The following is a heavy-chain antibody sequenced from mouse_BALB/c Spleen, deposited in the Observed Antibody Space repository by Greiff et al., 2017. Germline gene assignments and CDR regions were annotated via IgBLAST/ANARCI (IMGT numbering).Heavy chain of an antibody. V-gene: IGHV6-6*02. J-gene: IGHJ1*01. CDR3: TRRGYGNFHWYFDV. D-gene: IGHD2-10*02. CDR2: IRLKSNNYAT. CDR1: GFTFSNYW. Sequence: EVKLEESGGGLVQPGGSMKLSCVASGFTFSNYWMNWVRQSPEKGLEWVAEIRLKSNNYATHYAESVKGRFTISRDDSKSSVYLQMNNLRAEDTGIYYCTRRGYGNFHWYFDVWGAGTTVTVSS.